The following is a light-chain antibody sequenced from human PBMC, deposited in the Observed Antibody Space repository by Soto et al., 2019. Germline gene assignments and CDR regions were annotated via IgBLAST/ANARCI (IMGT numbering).Light chain of an antibody. CDR3: ASWTTSTTMI. Sequence: QSALTQPASVSRSPGQSITISCTGTSSDIGAYNFVSWYQQHPGKAPKLMLYDVNIRPSGVSNRFSGSKSGNTASLTISGLQAEDEADYYCASWTTSTTMIFGGGTQLTVL. CDR1: SSDIGAYNF. V-gene: IGLV2-14*03. CDR2: DVN. J-gene: IGLJ2*01.